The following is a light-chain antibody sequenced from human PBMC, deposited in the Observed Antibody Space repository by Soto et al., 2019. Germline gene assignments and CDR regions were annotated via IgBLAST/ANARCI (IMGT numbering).Light chain of an antibody. CDR3: QQYNNWPLT. V-gene: IGKV3D-15*01. Sequence: EIVLIQSPATLSLSPGERATLSCRASQSVSNNLAWYREKPGQPPRLVIYDASARTTGIPARFSASGSGTEFTLTISSLQSEDFAVYYCQQYNNWPLTFGGGTKVEIK. CDR2: DAS. CDR1: QSVSNN. J-gene: IGKJ4*01.